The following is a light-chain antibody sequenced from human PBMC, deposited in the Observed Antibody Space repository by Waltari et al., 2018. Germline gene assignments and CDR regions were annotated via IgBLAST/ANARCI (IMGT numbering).Light chain of an antibody. V-gene: IGKV1-12*01. CDR3: QQTNTFPLT. CDR2: AAS. J-gene: IGKJ2*01. CDR1: QDIGRW. Sequence: DIQMIQSPSSVSASLGDRVTITCRASQDIGRWLAWYQHKPGRAPNLLIFAASNLQNGGPSRFSGGVSGTYFTLTINSLQPEDFATYYCQQTNTFPLTFGQGTKLEIK.